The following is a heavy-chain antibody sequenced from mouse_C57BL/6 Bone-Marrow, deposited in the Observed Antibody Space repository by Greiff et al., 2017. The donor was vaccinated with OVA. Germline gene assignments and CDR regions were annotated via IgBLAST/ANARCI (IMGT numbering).Heavy chain of an antibody. V-gene: IGHV1-50*01. CDR1: GYTFTSYW. CDR2: IDPSDSYP. J-gene: IGHJ2*01. Sequence: VQLQQPGAELVKPGASVKLSCKASGYTFTSYWMQWVKQRPGQGLEWIGEIDPSDSYPNYNQKFKGKATLTVDTSSSTAYMQLSSLTSEDSAVYYCAREDYGSSSYFDYWGQGTTLTVSS. CDR3: AREDYGSSSYFDY. D-gene: IGHD1-1*01.